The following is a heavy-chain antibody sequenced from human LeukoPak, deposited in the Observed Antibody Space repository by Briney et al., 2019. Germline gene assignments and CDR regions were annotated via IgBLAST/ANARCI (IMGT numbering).Heavy chain of an antibody. CDR3: AKDNSVGDIAWWFDP. Sequence: ASVKVSCKASGHTFSRSYMHWVRQAPGQGLEWMGVINPSGTWTSYAQKFRGRITMTRDMSTSTDYMELRSLGFEETAVYYCAKDNSVGDIAWWFDPWGQGTLVTVSS. V-gene: IGHV1-46*01. D-gene: IGHD1-26*01. CDR2: INPSGTWT. J-gene: IGHJ5*02. CDR1: GHTFSRSY.